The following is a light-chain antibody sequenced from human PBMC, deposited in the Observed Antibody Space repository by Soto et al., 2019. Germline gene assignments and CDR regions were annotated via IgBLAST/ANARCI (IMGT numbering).Light chain of an antibody. CDR3: QQRSNRPWT. CDR2: DAS. J-gene: IGKJ1*01. CDR1: QSVSSY. V-gene: IGKV3-11*01. Sequence: EIVLTHAPATLSLSTGERATHSCRASQSVSSYLAWYQQKPGQAPRLLIYDASNRATGIPARFSGSGSGTDFTLTISSLEPEDFADYYCQQRSNRPWTFGQGTKEDIK.